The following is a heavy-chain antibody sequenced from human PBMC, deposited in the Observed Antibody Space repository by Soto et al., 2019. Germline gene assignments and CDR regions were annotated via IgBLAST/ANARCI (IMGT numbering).Heavy chain of an antibody. CDR3: ARGLILWFRELPRRGGYYYYMDV. D-gene: IGHD3-10*01. CDR1: GGSFSGYQ. V-gene: IGHV4-34*01. J-gene: IGHJ6*03. CDR2: INDSGNI. Sequence: QVQLQQWGAGLLKPSETLSLTCAVYGGSFSGYQWTWIRQTPGKGLEWIGEINDSGNINYNPSLKSRFTIFLDTPKKQISLQMSSVTAADTAVYFCARGLILWFRELPRRGGYYYYMDVWGKGTTVTVSS.